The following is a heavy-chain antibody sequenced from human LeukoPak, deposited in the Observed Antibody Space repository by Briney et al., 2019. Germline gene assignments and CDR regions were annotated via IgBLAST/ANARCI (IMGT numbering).Heavy chain of an antibody. D-gene: IGHD2-2*02. V-gene: IGHV3-21*01. CDR2: ISSSSSYI. CDR3: ARGTYCSSTSCYTEKDLDY. CDR1: GFTFSSYS. Sequence: GGSLRLSCAASGFTFSSYSMNWVRQAPGKGLEWVSSISSSSSYIYYADSVKGRFTISRDNAKNSLYLQMNSLRAEDTAVYYCARGTYCSSTSCYTEKDLDYWGQGTLVTASS. J-gene: IGHJ4*02.